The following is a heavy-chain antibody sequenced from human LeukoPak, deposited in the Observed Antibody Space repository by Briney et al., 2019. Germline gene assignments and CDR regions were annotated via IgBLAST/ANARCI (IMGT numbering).Heavy chain of an antibody. CDR2: INHSGST. Sequence: ETLSLTCAVYGGSFSGYYWSWIRQPPGKGLEWIGEINHSGSTNYNPSLKSRVTISVDTSKNQFSLKLSSVTAADTAVYYCARDERYDSSGYPFDYWGQGTLVTVSS. V-gene: IGHV4-34*01. CDR1: GGSFSGYY. J-gene: IGHJ4*02. CDR3: ARDERYDSSGYPFDY. D-gene: IGHD3-22*01.